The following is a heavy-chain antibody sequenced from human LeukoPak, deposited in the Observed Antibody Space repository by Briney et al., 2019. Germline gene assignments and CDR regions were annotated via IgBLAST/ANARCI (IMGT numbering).Heavy chain of an antibody. J-gene: IGHJ4*02. Sequence: GGSLRLSCAASGITFSSYAMHWVRQAPGKGLEWVAVISYDGSNKYYADSVKGRFTISRDNSKNTLYLQMNSLRVEDTAVYYCARVMGRYCSSTSCYVDYWGQGTLVTVSS. CDR2: ISYDGSNK. D-gene: IGHD2-2*01. V-gene: IGHV3-30*04. CDR1: GITFSSYA. CDR3: ARVMGRYCSSTSCYVDY.